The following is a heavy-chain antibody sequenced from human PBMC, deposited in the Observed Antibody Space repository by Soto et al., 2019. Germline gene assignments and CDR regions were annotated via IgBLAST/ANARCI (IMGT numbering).Heavy chain of an antibody. Sequence: QVQLVQSGAEVKKPGSSVKVSCKASGVTFSSYAISWVRQAPGQGLEWMGGIIPIFGTANYAQKVQGRVTITADEYTSTAYMELSRLRSEATAVYYCARAFRFHPDTAMVPDYWGQGTLVTVSS. CDR2: IIPIFGTA. V-gene: IGHV1-69*01. J-gene: IGHJ4*02. CDR1: GVTFSSYA. D-gene: IGHD5-18*01. CDR3: ARAFRFHPDTAMVPDY.